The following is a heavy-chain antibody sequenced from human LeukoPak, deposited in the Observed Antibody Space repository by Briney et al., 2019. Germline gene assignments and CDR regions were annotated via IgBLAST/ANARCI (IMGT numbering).Heavy chain of an antibody. CDR3: TRGYSSGFYDY. Sequence: SQTLSLTCTVSGGSISSDDYYWSWIRQPPGKGLEWIGYIYYTGSTDYTPSLKSRVTISVGTSKNQFSLKLSSVTAADTAVYYCTRGYSSGFYDYWGQGTLVTVSS. J-gene: IGHJ4*02. CDR1: GGSISSDDYY. CDR2: IYYTGST. V-gene: IGHV4-61*08. D-gene: IGHD6-19*01.